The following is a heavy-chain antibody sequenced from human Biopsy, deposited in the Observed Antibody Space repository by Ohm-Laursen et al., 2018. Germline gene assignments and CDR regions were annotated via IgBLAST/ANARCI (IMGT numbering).Heavy chain of an antibody. J-gene: IGHJ1*01. V-gene: IGHV1-69*06. Sequence: SVKVSCKAHEGTFSNYGVNWVRQAPGQGLEWLGGNIPILGTGNYAQKFQDRATVAANTSTSTATMELRSLRSDDPAVYYCATKLTGYFHHWGQGTLVIVSS. CDR3: ATKLTGYFHH. CDR2: NIPILGTG. D-gene: IGHD3-9*01. CDR1: EGTFSNYG.